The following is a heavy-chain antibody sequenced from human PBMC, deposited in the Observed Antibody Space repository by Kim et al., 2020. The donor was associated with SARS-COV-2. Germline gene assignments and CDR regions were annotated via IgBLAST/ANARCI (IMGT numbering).Heavy chain of an antibody. CDR3: ARDVGGDTDY. CDR1: GGSISSYY. J-gene: IGHJ4*02. Sequence: SETLSLTCTVSGGSISSYYWSWIRQPPGKGLEWIGYIYYSGSTNYNPSLKSRVTISVDTSKNQFSLKLSSVTAADTAVYYCARDVGGDTDYWGQGTLVTVSS. V-gene: IGHV4-59*13. D-gene: IGHD2-21*01. CDR2: IYYSGST.